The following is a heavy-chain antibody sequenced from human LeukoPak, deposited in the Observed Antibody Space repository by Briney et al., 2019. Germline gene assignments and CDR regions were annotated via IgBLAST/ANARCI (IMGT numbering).Heavy chain of an antibody. CDR3: AKDCYDFWSGYYPTDY. CDR2: IRYDGSNK. CDR1: GFTFSSYG. D-gene: IGHD3-3*01. J-gene: IGHJ4*02. Sequence: GGSLRLSCAASGFTFSSYGMHWVRQAPGKGLEWVAFIRYDGSNKYYADSVKGRFTISRDNSKNTLYLQMNSLRAEDTAVYYCAKDCYDFWSGYYPTDYWGQGTLVTVSS. V-gene: IGHV3-30*02.